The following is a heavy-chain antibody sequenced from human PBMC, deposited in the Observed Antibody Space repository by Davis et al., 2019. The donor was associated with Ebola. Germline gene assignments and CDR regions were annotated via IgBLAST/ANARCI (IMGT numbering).Heavy chain of an antibody. J-gene: IGHJ6*02. CDR3: ARDAVVVPAAITVPRKSYYDYGMDV. Sequence: GESLKISCAASGFTFSSYSMNWVRQAPGKGLEWVSSISSSSSYIYYADSVKGRFTISRDNAKNSLYLQMNSLRAEDTAVYYCARDAVVVPAAITVPRKSYYDYGMDVWGQGTTVTVSS. CDR2: ISSSSSYI. CDR1: GFTFSSYS. D-gene: IGHD2-2*01. V-gene: IGHV3-21*01.